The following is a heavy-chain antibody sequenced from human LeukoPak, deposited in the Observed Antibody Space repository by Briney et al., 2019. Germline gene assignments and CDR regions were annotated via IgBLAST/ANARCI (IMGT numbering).Heavy chain of an antibody. J-gene: IGHJ3*02. CDR1: GGSFSAYY. Sequence: SETLSLTCAVYGGSFSAYYWSWIRQPPGKGLEWIGEITYTGSTNYNPSLESRVTISVDRSKNQFSLKLSSVTAADTAVYYCARMYTFGAFDIWGQGTMVTVSS. CDR3: ARMYTFGAFDI. V-gene: IGHV4-34*01. D-gene: IGHD3-10*01. CDR2: ITYTGST.